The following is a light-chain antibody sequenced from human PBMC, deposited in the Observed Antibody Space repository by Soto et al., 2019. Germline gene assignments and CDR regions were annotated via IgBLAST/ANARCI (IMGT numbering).Light chain of an antibody. CDR1: QTVFYSSDNKNY. V-gene: IGKV4-1*01. Sequence: DIVMTQSPDSLAVSLGERATINCKSSQTVFYSSDNKNYLKWYQQKPGQPPKLLIYWASTRESGVAYRFSGTGSGTEFTLTISSLQPDDFAVYYCQQYYSSPFTFGRGTKVDI. CDR3: QQYYSSPFT. J-gene: IGKJ3*01. CDR2: WAS.